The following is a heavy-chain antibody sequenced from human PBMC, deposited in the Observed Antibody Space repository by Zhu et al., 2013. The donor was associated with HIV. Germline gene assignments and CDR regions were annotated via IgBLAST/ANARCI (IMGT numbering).Heavy chain of an antibody. D-gene: IGHD4-17*01. J-gene: IGHJ4*02. CDR3: ARDRTTVTTEGGY. V-gene: IGHV1-2*02. Sequence: QVHLVQSGAEVKKPGASVKVSCKASEYTFTGYYMHWVRQAPGQGLEWMGWINPNTGDTNYAQKFQGRVTMTRDASISTSYMELRSLRSDDTAVYYCARDRTTVTTEGGYWGQGTLVTVSS. CDR2: INPNTGDT. CDR1: EYTFTGYY.